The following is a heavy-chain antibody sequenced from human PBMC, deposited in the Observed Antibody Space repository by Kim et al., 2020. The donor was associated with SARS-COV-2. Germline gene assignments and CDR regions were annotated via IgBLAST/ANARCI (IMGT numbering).Heavy chain of an antibody. V-gene: IGHV4-39*01. CDR2: IYYSGST. J-gene: IGHJ6*02. CDR3: ASEMDTITHYYYYAMDF. Sequence: SETLSLTCTASGGSISSSSYYWGWIRQPPGKGLEWIGSIYYSGSTYYNPSLKSRVTISVDTSKNQFSLKLSSVTAADTAVYYCASEMDTITHYYYYAMDFWGQGTTVTVSS. CDR1: GGSISSSSYY. D-gene: IGHD5-18*01.